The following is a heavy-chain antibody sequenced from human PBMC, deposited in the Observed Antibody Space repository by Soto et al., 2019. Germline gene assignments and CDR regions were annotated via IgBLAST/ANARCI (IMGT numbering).Heavy chain of an antibody. V-gene: IGHV3-7*03. CDR1: GFMFSSYW. J-gene: IGHJ6*02. D-gene: IGHD3-3*01. CDR3: ARDDSHYDFWSGYPKSYSYYYGMDV. CDR2: IKQDGTEK. Sequence: LRLSCAASGFMFSSYWMSWVRQAPLKGLEWVANIKQDGTEKYYVDSVKCRFTISRDNAKNSLYLEMNSLRAEDTAVYYCARDDSHYDFWSGYPKSYSYYYGMDVWGQGTTVTVSS.